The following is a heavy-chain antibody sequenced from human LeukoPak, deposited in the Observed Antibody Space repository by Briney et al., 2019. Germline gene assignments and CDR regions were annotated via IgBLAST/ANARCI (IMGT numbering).Heavy chain of an antibody. J-gene: IGHJ4*02. CDR3: AKSVYHSGNY. V-gene: IGHV3-23*01. Sequence: GGSLRLSCAASGFTISTYVMSWVRQAPGKGLEWVSSISGGTTYYADSVKGRFTISRDNSKNTVSLQMNSLRAEDTAVYYCAKSVYHSGNYWGQGTLVTVSS. CDR1: GFTISTYV. CDR2: ISGGTT. D-gene: IGHD3-10*01.